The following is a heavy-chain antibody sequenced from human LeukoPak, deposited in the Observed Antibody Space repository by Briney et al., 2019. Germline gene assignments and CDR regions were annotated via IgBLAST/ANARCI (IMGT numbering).Heavy chain of an antibody. CDR1: GFTFSSYG. Sequence: GGSLRLSCAASGFTFSSYGMHWVRQAPGKGLEWVAVIPYDGSNKYYADSVKGRFTISRDNSKNTLYLQMNSLRAEDTAVYYCAKDPRPYCSSTCCYRYYFDYWGQGTLVTVSS. V-gene: IGHV3-30*02. J-gene: IGHJ4*02. CDR2: IPYDGSNK. CDR3: AKDPRPYCSSTCCYRYYFDY. D-gene: IGHD2-2*01.